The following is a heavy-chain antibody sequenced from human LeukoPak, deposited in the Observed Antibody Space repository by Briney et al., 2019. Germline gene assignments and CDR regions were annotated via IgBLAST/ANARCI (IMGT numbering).Heavy chain of an antibody. V-gene: IGHV3-74*01. D-gene: IGHD5-24*01. CDR3: AKSGYNRFDY. Sequence: GGSLRLSCAASGFTFSTYLMHWVRQAPGKGLVWVSRIHGDGISTTYADSVKGRFTIYRDNSKNTLYLQMNSLRAEDTAVYYCAKSGYNRFDYWGQGTLVTVSS. CDR2: IHGDGIST. J-gene: IGHJ4*02. CDR1: GFTFSTYL.